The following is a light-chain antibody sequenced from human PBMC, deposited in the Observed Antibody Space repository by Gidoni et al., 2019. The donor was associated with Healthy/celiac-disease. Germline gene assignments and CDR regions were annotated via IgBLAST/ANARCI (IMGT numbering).Light chain of an antibody. CDR2: KAS. J-gene: IGKJ4*01. CDR3: QQYNSYPLT. Sequence: IPMNPSPSTLSASVGDRVTITCRASQSISSWLAWYQQKPGKAPKLLIYKASSLESGVPSRFSGSGSGTEFTLTISSLQPDDFATYYCQQYNSYPLTFGGGTKVEIK. V-gene: IGKV1-5*03. CDR1: QSISSW.